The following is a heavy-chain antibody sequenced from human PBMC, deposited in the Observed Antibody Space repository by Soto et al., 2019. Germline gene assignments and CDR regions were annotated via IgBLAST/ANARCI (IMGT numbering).Heavy chain of an antibody. Sequence: EVQLVESGGGSVQPGGSLRLSCAASGFSFSSYFMAWVRQAPGEGLVSVSHVPGDGSRASYADSVRGRFTISRDNAKNTLYLQMDSLRDADTAIYYCARENWYSLDVWGQGTTVTVSS. V-gene: IGHV3-74*01. D-gene: IGHD1-26*01. J-gene: IGHJ6*02. CDR2: VPGDGSRA. CDR3: ARENWYSLDV. CDR1: GFSFSSYF.